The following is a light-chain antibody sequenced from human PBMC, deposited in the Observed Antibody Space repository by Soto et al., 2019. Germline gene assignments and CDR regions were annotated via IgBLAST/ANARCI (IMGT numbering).Light chain of an antibody. CDR1: QSVSSN. J-gene: IGKJ4*01. CDR2: GAS. CDR3: QQYNAWLT. Sequence: EIVMTQSPDTLSLSPGERATLSCRASQSVSSNLAWYQQKPGQAPRLLIYGASTRATGIPARFSGSGSGTEFTLTISSLHSEDFAVYYCQQYNAWLTFGGGTKVEIK. V-gene: IGKV3-15*01.